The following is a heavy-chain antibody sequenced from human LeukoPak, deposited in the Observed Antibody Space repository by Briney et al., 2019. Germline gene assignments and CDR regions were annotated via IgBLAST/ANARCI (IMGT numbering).Heavy chain of an antibody. V-gene: IGHV3-23*01. Sequence: GGSLRLSCTASGFTFSDFAMSWVRQAPGKGLEWVSSMFGNARGAYYADSVKGRFTISRDNSENTLYLQMNSLRAEDTAVYYCAKQEGYQVHEYHSDYWGQGSLVTVSS. J-gene: IGHJ4*02. D-gene: IGHD2-2*01. CDR2: MFGNARGA. CDR1: GFTFSDFA. CDR3: AKQEGYQVHEYHSDY.